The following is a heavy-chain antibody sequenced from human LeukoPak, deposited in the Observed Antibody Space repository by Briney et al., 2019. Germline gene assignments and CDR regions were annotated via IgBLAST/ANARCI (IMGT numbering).Heavy chain of an antibody. J-gene: IGHJ5*02. D-gene: IGHD2-2*01. CDR1: GFTFSSYA. CDR3: AKVLSRRLGYCSSTSCYLEWFDP. CDR2: ISYDGSNK. V-gene: IGHV3-30*04. Sequence: QPGRSLRLSCAASGFTFSSYAMHWVRQAPGKGLEWVAVISYDGSNKYYADSVKGRFTISRDNSKNTLYLQMNSLRAEDTAVYYCAKVLSRRLGYCSSTSCYLEWFDPWGQGTLVTVSS.